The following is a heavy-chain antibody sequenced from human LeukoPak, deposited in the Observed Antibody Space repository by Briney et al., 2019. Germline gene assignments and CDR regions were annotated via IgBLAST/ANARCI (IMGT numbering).Heavy chain of an antibody. V-gene: IGHV3-9*01. Sequence: GGSLRLSCAASGFTFDDYAMHWVRQAPGKGLEWVSGISWNSGSIGYADSVKGRFTISRDNAKNSLYLQMNSLRAEDTAVYYCAKGRTMIVVVIDYWGQGTLVTVSS. CDR1: GFTFDDYA. J-gene: IGHJ4*02. CDR2: ISWNSGSI. CDR3: AKGRTMIVVVIDY. D-gene: IGHD3-22*01.